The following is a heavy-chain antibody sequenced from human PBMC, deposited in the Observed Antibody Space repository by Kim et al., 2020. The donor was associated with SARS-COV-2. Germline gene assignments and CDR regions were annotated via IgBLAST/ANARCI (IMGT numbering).Heavy chain of an antibody. Sequence: TIYYADSVKGRFTIARDNAKNSLYLQMNSLRDEDTAVYYCARGASGNDNYCGQRTLVTVSS. CDR3: ARGASGNDNY. D-gene: IGHD2-15*01. V-gene: IGHV3-48*02. J-gene: IGHJ4*02. CDR2: TI.